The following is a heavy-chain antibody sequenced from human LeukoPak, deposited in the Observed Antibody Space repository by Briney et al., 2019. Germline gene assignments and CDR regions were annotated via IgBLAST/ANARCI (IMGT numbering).Heavy chain of an antibody. CDR1: GFTFSSYG. V-gene: IGHV3-33*06. CDR2: IWPDGSNK. Sequence: PGRSLRLSCAASGFTFSSYGMQWVRQAPGKGLEWVAVIWPDGSNKYYADSVKGRFTISRDNSKNTLYLQMNSLRAEDTALYYCAKRAPYYFDYWGQGTLVPVSS. CDR3: AKRAPYYFDY. J-gene: IGHJ4*02.